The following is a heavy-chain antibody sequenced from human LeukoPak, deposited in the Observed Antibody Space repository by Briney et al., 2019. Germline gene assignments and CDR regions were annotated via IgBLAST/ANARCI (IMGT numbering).Heavy chain of an antibody. V-gene: IGHV3-23*01. Sequence: GGSLRLSCAASGFTFSNYAMSRVRQAPGKGLEWVSGVSGSGHSTVYADSVKGRFTISRDNSKSMMFLQMNSLGAEDTAVYYCAKDLLHGSGSYSWGVFDYWGQGILVTVSS. CDR2: VSGSGHST. CDR1: GFTFSNYA. CDR3: AKDLLHGSGSYSWGVFDY. D-gene: IGHD3-10*01. J-gene: IGHJ4*02.